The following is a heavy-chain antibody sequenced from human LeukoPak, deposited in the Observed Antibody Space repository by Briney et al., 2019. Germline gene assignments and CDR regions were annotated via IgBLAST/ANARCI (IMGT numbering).Heavy chain of an antibody. Sequence: SETLSLTCTVSGGSISSYYWSWIRQPPGKGLEWIGYIYYSGSTNYNPSLKSRVTISVDTSKNQFSLKLSSVTAADTAVYYCARDLPYDSSGYGAFDIRGQGTMVTVSS. J-gene: IGHJ3*02. CDR1: GGSISSYY. V-gene: IGHV4-59*01. CDR3: ARDLPYDSSGYGAFDI. CDR2: IYYSGST. D-gene: IGHD3-22*01.